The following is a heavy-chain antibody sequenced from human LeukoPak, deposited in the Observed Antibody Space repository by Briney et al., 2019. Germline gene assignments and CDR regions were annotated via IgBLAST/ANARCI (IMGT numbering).Heavy chain of an antibody. Sequence: KPSETLSITCTVSGGSISSYYWSWIRQPPGKGLEWIRYVYYSGTTNYNPSLKSRVTISVDTSKKQFSLKLSSVTAADTAVYYCARRCSSATCYTDAFDIWGQGTMVTVSS. D-gene: IGHD2-2*02. CDR3: ARRCSSATCYTDAFDI. CDR1: GGSISSYY. J-gene: IGHJ3*02. V-gene: IGHV4-59*08. CDR2: VYYSGTT.